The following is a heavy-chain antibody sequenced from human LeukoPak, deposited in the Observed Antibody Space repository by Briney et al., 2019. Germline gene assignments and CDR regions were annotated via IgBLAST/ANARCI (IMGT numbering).Heavy chain of an antibody. V-gene: IGHV1-18*01. Sequence: ASVKVSCKASGYTFISYGISWVRQAPGQGLEWLGWISAFNGNTNYAQKLQGRVTMTTDTSTSTAYMELRSLRSDDTAVYYCARDRLWGDDDALDIWGQGTMVTVSS. D-gene: IGHD2/OR15-2a*01. J-gene: IGHJ3*02. CDR1: GYTFISYG. CDR2: ISAFNGNT. CDR3: ARDRLWGDDDALDI.